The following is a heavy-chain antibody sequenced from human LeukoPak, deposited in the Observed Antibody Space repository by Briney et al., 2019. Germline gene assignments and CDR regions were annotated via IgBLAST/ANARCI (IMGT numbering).Heavy chain of an antibody. V-gene: IGHV1-8*03. CDR3: ARGRSPGTSMEYYYYVDV. CDR2: MNPNSGTT. Sequence: GASVKVSCKASGYTFTNYDINWVRQATGQGLEWMGWMNPNSGTTGYAQEFLGRVTITRNTSISTTYMELSSLRSEDTAVYYCARGRSPGTSMEYYYYVDVWGKGTTVTVSS. J-gene: IGHJ6*03. D-gene: IGHD1-1*01. CDR1: GYTFTNYD.